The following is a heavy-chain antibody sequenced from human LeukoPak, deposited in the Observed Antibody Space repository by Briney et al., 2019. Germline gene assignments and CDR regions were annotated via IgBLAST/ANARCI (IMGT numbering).Heavy chain of an antibody. J-gene: IGHJ4*02. V-gene: IGHV3-23*01. D-gene: IGHD2-2*01. Sequence: GGSLRLSCAASGFTFSSYAMSWVRQAPGKGLEWVSAISGSGGSTYYADSVKGRFTNSRDNSKNTLYLQMNSLRAEDTAVYYCAKDPAYCSSTSCFGYWGQGTLVTVSS. CDR3: AKDPAYCSSTSCFGY. CDR1: GFTFSSYA. CDR2: ISGSGGST.